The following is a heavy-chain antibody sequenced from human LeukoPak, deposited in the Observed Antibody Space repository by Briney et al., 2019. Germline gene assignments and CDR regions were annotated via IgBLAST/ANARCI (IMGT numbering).Heavy chain of an antibody. V-gene: IGHV4-61*02. D-gene: IGHD3-3*01. CDR2: IYTSGST. Sequence: PSETLSLTCTVSGGSISSSSYYWSWIRQPAGKGLEWIGRIYTSGSTNYNPSLKSRVTISVDTSKNQFSLKLSSVTAADTAVYYCARDAPDFWSGYYRFDYYYYYMDVWGKGTTVTVSS. CDR3: ARDAPDFWSGYYRFDYYYYYMDV. CDR1: GGSISSSSYY. J-gene: IGHJ6*03.